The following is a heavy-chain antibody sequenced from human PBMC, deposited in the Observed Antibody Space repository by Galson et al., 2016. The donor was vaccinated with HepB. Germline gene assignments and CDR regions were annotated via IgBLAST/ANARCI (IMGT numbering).Heavy chain of an antibody. V-gene: IGHV4-59*01. CDR3: ASSEYCTSSSCYRAFDF. CDR2: IYNSGST. Sequence: ETLSLTCTVSGGSISSYYWSWIRQPPGKGLEWIGHIYNSGSTKYNPSLRSRVTMSIDKSKNQFSLELTSVTAADTAVYYCASSEYCTSSSCYRAFDFWGLGTMVTVSS. J-gene: IGHJ3*01. D-gene: IGHD2-2*01. CDR1: GGSISSYY.